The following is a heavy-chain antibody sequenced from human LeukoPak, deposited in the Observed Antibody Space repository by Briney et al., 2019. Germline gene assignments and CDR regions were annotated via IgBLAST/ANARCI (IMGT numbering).Heavy chain of an antibody. J-gene: IGHJ4*02. CDR1: GFSFSSYR. Sequence: GGSLRLSCAASGFSFSSYRMNWVRQAPGKGLEWVSSVSNSGDYIHYADSVKGRFTVSRDNSKNTLYLQMNSLRAEDTAVYYCAKVLRPGGYDFDYWGQGTLVTVSS. CDR2: VSNSGDYI. D-gene: IGHD5-12*01. CDR3: AKVLRPGGYDFDY. V-gene: IGHV3-21*04.